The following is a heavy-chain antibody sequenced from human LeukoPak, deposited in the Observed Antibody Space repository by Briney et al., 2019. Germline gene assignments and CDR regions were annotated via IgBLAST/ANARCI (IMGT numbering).Heavy chain of an antibody. Sequence: SETLSLTCTVSGGSISSYYWSWIRQPPGKELEWIGYIYTSGSINYKSSLKSRVTISVDTSKNQFSLKLTSVTAADTAVYYCARPYYYDSSGYPHAFGIWGQGTMVTVSS. CDR1: GGSISSYY. J-gene: IGHJ3*02. CDR2: IYTSGSI. V-gene: IGHV4-4*09. D-gene: IGHD3-22*01. CDR3: ARPYYYDSSGYPHAFGI.